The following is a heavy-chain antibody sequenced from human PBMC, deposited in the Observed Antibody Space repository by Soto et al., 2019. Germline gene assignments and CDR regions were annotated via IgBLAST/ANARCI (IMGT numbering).Heavy chain of an antibody. D-gene: IGHD3-10*01. V-gene: IGHV4-31*03. CDR3: ARGGIWVLFGELPLDP. CDR1: GGSISSGGYY. J-gene: IGHJ5*02. Sequence: QVQLQESGPGLVKPSQTLSLTCTVSGGSISSGGYYWSWIRQHPGKGLEWIGYIYYSGSTYYNPSLKSRVTISVDTSKNQFSLKLSSVTAADTAVYYCARGGIWVLFGELPLDPWGQGTLVTVSS. CDR2: IYYSGST.